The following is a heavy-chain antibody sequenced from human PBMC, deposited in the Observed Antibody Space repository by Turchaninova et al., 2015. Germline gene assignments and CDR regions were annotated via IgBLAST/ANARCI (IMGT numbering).Heavy chain of an antibody. V-gene: IGHV3-30*02. Sequence: SLRLSFASSGFTFISDDIHWVRQAPGKGVEWVAYIRYEGSIKDYGDSVKGRFTISRDNSKNTLYLQMNSLRAEDTAVYYCANGGGYSYPAAFDMWGQGTMVTVSS. CDR1: GFTFISDD. D-gene: IGHD5-18*01. CDR2: IRYEGSIK. CDR3: ANGGGYSYPAAFDM. J-gene: IGHJ3*02.